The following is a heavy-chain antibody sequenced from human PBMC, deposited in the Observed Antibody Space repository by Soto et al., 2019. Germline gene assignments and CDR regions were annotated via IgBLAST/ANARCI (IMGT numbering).Heavy chain of an antibody. J-gene: IGHJ6*02. D-gene: IGHD2-2*01. CDR3: ATGVVPATKWGYYSYGLDV. CDR1: VFTFSDYY. CDR2: ISSGGFIT. Sequence: PGGSLRLSCAASVFTFSDYYMSWIRQSPGKGLEWVSYISSGGFITYYADSVKGRFTTSWDKAKNSLYLQMNTLSANDTAVYYCATGVVPATKWGYYSYGLDVWGQGTTVTVSS. V-gene: IGHV3-11*01.